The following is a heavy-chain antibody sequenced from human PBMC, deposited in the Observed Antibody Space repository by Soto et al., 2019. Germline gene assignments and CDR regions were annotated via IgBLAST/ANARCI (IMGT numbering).Heavy chain of an antibody. CDR3: ARARTGTTGMDV. CDR2: MNPNSGNT. D-gene: IGHD1-1*01. V-gene: IGHV1-8*01. J-gene: IGHJ6*02. Sequence: QVQLVQSGAEVKKPGASVKVSCKASGYTFTSYDINWVRQATGQGLEWKGWMNPNSGNTGYAQKFQGRVTMTRNTSRSTAYMELSSRRSEDTAVYYWARARTGTTGMDVWGQGHTVTVSS. CDR1: GYTFTSYD.